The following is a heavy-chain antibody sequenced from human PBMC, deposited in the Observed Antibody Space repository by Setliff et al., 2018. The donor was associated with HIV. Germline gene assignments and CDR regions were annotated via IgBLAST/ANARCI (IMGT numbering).Heavy chain of an antibody. D-gene: IGHD1-26*01. Sequence: PGGSLRLSCAASGFTFSSYGMHWVRQGPGKGLEWAAFIRHNGRNQYYAESVKGRFTVSRDNSKNTLFLQMDSLNHEDTALYFCARSQWEVPILSWFDPWGQGTSVTVSS. CDR1: GFTFSSYG. V-gene: IGHV3-30*02. CDR2: IRHNGRNQ. CDR3: ARSQWEVPILSWFDP. J-gene: IGHJ5*02.